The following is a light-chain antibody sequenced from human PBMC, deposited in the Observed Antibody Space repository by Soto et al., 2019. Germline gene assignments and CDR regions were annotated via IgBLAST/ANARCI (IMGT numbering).Light chain of an antibody. CDR3: QQSFSTPT. J-gene: IGKJ5*01. Sequence: DIHMTPSRSSLSTSIGDRVPMTCRASQRINIYLNWYRQKPGKAPELLIYSASNLQSGVPSRFSGSGSGTDFTLTISGLQSEDFATYYCQQSFSTPTFGQGTRLEIK. CDR1: QRINIY. V-gene: IGKV1-39*01. CDR2: SAS.